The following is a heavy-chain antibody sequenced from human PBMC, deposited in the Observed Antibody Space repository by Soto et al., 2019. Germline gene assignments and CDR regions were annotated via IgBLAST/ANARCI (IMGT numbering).Heavy chain of an antibody. Sequence: QVQLLQSGAEVKKPGASVKISCKASGYNFNNYEINWVRQAPAQGLEWMGWMKGYSGNPLYAQNFQGRLPLNRETSTNTAYLELTSLAYEDTAIYFCARRRGESYYGLDYWGQGTLVTVSA. J-gene: IGHJ4*02. D-gene: IGHD1-26*01. V-gene: IGHV1-8*01. CDR2: MKGYSGNP. CDR1: GYNFNNYE. CDR3: ARRRGESYYGLDY.